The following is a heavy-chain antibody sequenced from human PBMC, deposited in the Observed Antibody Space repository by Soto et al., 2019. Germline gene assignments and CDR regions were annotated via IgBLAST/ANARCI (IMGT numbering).Heavy chain of an antibody. D-gene: IGHD2-8*01. V-gene: IGHV1-69*13. CDR2: IIPIFGTA. CDR1: GGTFSSYA. J-gene: IGHJ6*02. Sequence: SVKVSCKASGGTFSSYAISWVRQAPGQGLEWMGGIIPIFGTANYAQKFQGRVTITADESTSTAYMELSSLRSEDTAVYYCARPMVYAPTSYYYYYYGMDVWGQGTTVTVSS. CDR3: ARPMVYAPTSYYYYYYGMDV.